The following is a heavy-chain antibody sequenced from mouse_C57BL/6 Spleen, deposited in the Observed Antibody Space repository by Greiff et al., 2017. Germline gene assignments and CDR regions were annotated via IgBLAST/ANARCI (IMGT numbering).Heavy chain of an antibody. CDR1: GYTFTEYT. D-gene: IGHD1-1*01. CDR3: ARQKYYYGRGDWYFDV. CDR2: FYPGSGSI. V-gene: IGHV1-62-2*01. Sequence: VKLVESGAELVKPGASVKLSCKASGYTFTEYTIHWVKQRSGQGLEWIGWFYPGSGSIKYNEKFKDKATLTADKSSSTVYMELSRLTSEDSAVYFCARQKYYYGRGDWYFDVWGTGTTVTVSS. J-gene: IGHJ1*03.